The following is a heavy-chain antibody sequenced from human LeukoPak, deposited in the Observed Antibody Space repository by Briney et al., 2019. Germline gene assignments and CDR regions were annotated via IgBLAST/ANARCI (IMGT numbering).Heavy chain of an antibody. J-gene: IGHJ4*02. V-gene: IGHV4-59*08. D-gene: IGHD1-26*01. Sequence: SETLSLTCSVSGGSINYYYWSWIRQPPGKELEWIGYIYDSGSTNYNPSLKSRVTISIDTSKNQFSLKLNPVTAADTAVYYCARHLYSGRYYGIDYWGQGTLVTVSS. CDR1: GGSINYYY. CDR2: IYDSGST. CDR3: ARHLYSGRYYGIDY.